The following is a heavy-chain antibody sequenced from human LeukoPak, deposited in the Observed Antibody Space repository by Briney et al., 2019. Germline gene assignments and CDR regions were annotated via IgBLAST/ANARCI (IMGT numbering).Heavy chain of an antibody. V-gene: IGHV3-21*01. D-gene: IGHD6-19*01. CDR1: GFTFSSYS. CDR3: ARAVEAVAGTGFDY. CDR2: ISSSSSYI. J-gene: IGHJ4*02. Sequence: PGGSLRLSCAASGFTFSSYSMNWVRQAPGKGLEWVSSISSSSSYIYCADSVKGRFTISRDNAKNSLYLQMNSLRAEDTAVYYCARAVEAVAGTGFDYWGQGTLVTVSS.